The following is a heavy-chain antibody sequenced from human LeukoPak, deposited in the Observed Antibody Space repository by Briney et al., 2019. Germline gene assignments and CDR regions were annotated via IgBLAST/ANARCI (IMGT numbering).Heavy chain of an antibody. V-gene: IGHV4-59*01. CDR2: IYYTET. J-gene: IGHJ4*02. CDR3: ATRKLGNDY. D-gene: IGHD7-27*01. Sequence: TSETLSLTCTVSGGSISTYYWSWIRQPPGKGLEWIGYIYYTETSYNPSLKSRVTISADTSKNQFSLKLYSVTAADTAVYYCATRKLGNDYWGQGTLVTVSS. CDR1: GGSISTYY.